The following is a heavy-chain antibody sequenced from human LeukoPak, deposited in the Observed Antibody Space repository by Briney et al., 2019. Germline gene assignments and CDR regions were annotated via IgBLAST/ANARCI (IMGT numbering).Heavy chain of an antibody. CDR1: GGTFSSYA. CDR2: IIPIFGTA. Sequence: SVKVSCKASGGTFSSYAISWARQAPGQGLEWMGGIIPIFGTANYAQKFQGRVTITADESTSTAYMELSSLRSEDTAVYYCASTTTGWFDPWGQGTLVTVSS. CDR3: ASTTTGWFDP. D-gene: IGHD1-26*01. V-gene: IGHV1-69*13. J-gene: IGHJ5*02.